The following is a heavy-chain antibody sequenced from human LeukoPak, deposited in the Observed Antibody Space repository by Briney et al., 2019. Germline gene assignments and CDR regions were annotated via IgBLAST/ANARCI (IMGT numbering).Heavy chain of an antibody. CDR3: AKLSEQWIQLWKRVDY. D-gene: IGHD5-18*01. CDR1: GFTFSSYA. J-gene: IGHJ4*02. V-gene: IGHV3-23*01. CDR2: ISGSGGST. Sequence: GGSLRLSCAASGFTFSSYAMSWVRQAPGKGLEWVSGISGSGGSTYYADSAKGRFTISRDNSKNTLYLQMNSLRAEDTAVYYCAKLSEQWIQLWKRVDYWGQGTLVTVSS.